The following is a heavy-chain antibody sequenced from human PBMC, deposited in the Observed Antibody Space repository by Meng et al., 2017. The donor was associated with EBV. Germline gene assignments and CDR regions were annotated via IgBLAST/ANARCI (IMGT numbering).Heavy chain of an antibody. J-gene: IGHJ4*02. V-gene: IGHV2-5*02. CDR2: IYWDDDK. Sequence: QTTLKESGPTLVKPTQTLTLTCTFSGFSLSTSGVGVGWIRQPPGKALEWLALIYWDDDKRYSPSLKSRLTITKDTSKNQVVLTMTNMDPVDAATYYCAHIIAARPFDYWGQGTLVTISS. D-gene: IGHD6-6*01. CDR1: GFSLSTSGVG. CDR3: AHIIAARPFDY.